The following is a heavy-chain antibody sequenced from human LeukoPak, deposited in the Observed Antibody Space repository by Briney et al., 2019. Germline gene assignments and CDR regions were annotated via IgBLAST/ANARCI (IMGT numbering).Heavy chain of an antibody. J-gene: IGHJ6*02. D-gene: IGHD5-18*01. CDR2: INPSGGST. V-gene: IGHV1-46*01. Sequence: ASVKVSCKASGYTFTSYYMHWVRQAPGQGLEWMGIINPSGGSTSYAQKYQGRVTMTRDTSTSTVFMALSSLRSEDTAVYYCARGVDTTRGLWLYGMDVWGQGTTVTVSS. CDR1: GYTFTSYY. CDR3: ARGVDTTRGLWLYGMDV.